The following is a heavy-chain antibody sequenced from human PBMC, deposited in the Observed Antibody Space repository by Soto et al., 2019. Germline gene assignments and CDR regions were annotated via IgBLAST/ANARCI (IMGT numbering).Heavy chain of an antibody. Sequence: EEQLVESGGGLVKVGGSLRLSCAASGFTFSSFGMNWVRQAPGKGLEWVSCISRRSTYIYSADSLKGRFTISRDDAKNSLYLQINDVRVEDTAVYYCARVHGISGTTANWYFDLWGRGTPVTVSS. CDR1: GFTFSSFG. D-gene: IGHD1-20*01. CDR3: ARVHGISGTTANWYFDL. J-gene: IGHJ2*01. V-gene: IGHV3-21*01. CDR2: ISRRSTYI.